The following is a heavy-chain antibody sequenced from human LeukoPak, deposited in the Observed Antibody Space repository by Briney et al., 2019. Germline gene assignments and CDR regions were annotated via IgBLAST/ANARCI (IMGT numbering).Heavy chain of an antibody. CDR3: ARDPYDSSGSYDADAFDI. Sequence: PGGSLRLSCAASGFTFSSYWMSWVRQAPGKGLEWVANIKQDGSEKYYVDSVKGRFTISRDNAKNSLYLQMNSLRAEDTAVYYCARDPYDSSGSYDADAFDIWGQGTMVTVSS. V-gene: IGHV3-7*01. D-gene: IGHD3-22*01. CDR1: GFTFSSYW. CDR2: IKQDGSEK. J-gene: IGHJ3*02.